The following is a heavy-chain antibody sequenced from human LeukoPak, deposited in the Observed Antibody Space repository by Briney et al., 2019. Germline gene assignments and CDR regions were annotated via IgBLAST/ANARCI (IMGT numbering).Heavy chain of an antibody. CDR2: INSSSSTI. V-gene: IGHV3-48*01. J-gene: IGHJ6*03. CDR3: ARSPYHYYMDV. CDR1: GFTFSSYS. D-gene: IGHD6-19*01. Sequence: PGGSLRLSCAASGFTFSSYSMNWVRQAPGKGLEWVSYINSSSSTIYYADSVKGRFTISRDNAKNSLYLQMNSLRAEDTAVYYCARSPYHYYMDVWGKGTTVTVSS.